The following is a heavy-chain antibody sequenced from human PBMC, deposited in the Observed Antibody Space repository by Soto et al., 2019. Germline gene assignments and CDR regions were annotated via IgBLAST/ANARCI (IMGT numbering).Heavy chain of an antibody. Sequence: SETLSLTCTVSGGSISSSSYYWGWIRQPPGKGLEWIGSIYYSGSTYYNPSLKSRVTISVDTSKNQFSLKLSSVTAADTAVYYCARRGSRTYCSSTSCYNDAFDIWGQGTMVTVS. V-gene: IGHV4-39*01. CDR3: ARRGSRTYCSSTSCYNDAFDI. J-gene: IGHJ3*02. D-gene: IGHD2-2*01. CDR2: IYYSGST. CDR1: GGSISSSSYY.